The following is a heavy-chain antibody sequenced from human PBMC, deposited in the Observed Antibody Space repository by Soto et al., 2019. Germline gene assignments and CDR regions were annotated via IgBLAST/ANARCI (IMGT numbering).Heavy chain of an antibody. V-gene: IGHV3-43*01. J-gene: IGHJ4*02. CDR2: ISWDGGST. CDR1: GFTFDGYT. CDR3: AKDTGSSGWRYFDY. D-gene: IGHD6-19*01. Sequence: GGSLRLSCAASGFTFDGYTMHWVRQAPGKGLEWVSLISWDGGSTYYADSVKGRFTISRDNSKNSLYLQMNSLRTEDTALYYCAKDTGSSGWRYFDYWGQGTLVTVSS.